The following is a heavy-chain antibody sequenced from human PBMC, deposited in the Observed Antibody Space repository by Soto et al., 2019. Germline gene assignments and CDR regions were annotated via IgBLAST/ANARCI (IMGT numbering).Heavy chain of an antibody. V-gene: IGHV1-3*01. CDR2: INAGNGNT. CDR3: ARGRAITPAFDI. CDR1: GYTFTSNA. J-gene: IGHJ3*02. Sequence: ASVKVTCKASGYTFTSNAMHWVRQAPGQRLEWMGWINAGNGNTKYSQKFQGRVTITRDTSASTAYMELSSLRSEDTAVYYCARGRAITPAFDIWGQGTMITVSS. D-gene: IGHD3-16*01.